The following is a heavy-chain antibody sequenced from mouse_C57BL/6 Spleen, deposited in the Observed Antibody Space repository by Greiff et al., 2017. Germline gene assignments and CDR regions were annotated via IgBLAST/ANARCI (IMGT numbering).Heavy chain of an antibody. CDR3: ARGDYGSSLSAMDY. D-gene: IGHD1-1*01. CDR1: GYTFTDYY. Sequence: VQLQQSGAELVRPGSSVKLSCKASGYTFTDYYINWVKQRPGQGLEWIARIYPGSGNTYYNEKFKGKATLTAEKSSSTAYMQLSSLTSEDSAVYFCARGDYGSSLSAMDYWGQGTSVTVSS. V-gene: IGHV1-76*01. CDR2: IYPGSGNT. J-gene: IGHJ4*01.